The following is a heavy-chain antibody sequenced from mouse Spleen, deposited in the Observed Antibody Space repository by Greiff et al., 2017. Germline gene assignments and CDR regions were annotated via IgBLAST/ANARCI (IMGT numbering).Heavy chain of an antibody. V-gene: IGHV1-5*01. CDR3: TFKGYYAMDY. J-gene: IGHJ4*01. CDR2: IYPGNSDT. CDR1: GYTFTSYW. Sequence: EVQLQQSGTVLARPGASVKMSCKTSGYTFTSYWMHWVKQRPGQGLEWIGAIYPGNSDTSYNQKFKGKAKLTAVTSASTAYMELSSLTNEDSAVYYCTFKGYYAMDYWGQGTSVTVSS.